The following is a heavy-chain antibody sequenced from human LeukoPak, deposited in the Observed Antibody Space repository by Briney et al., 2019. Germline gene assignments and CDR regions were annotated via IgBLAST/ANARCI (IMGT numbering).Heavy chain of an antibody. V-gene: IGHV4-59*01. CDR1: GGSISSYY. CDR2: IYYSGST. CDR3: ARDPLNPGAFDI. Sequence: KPSETLSLTCTVSGGSISSYYWSWIRQPPGKGLEWIGYIYYSGSTNYNPSLKSRVTISVDTSKNQFSLKLSSVTAADTAVHYCARDPLNPGAFDIWGQGTMVTVSS. J-gene: IGHJ3*02.